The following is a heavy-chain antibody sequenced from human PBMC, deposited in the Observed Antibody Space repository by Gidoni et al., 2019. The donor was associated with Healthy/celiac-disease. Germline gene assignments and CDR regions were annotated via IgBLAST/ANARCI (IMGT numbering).Heavy chain of an antibody. V-gene: IGHV1-69*02. CDR2: IIPILGIA. D-gene: IGHD4-17*01. Sequence: QVQLVQSGAEVKKPGASGKVSCKASEGTFSSYTISWVRQAPGQGLEGMGRIIPILGIANYAQKFPGRVTITADKSTSTAYMELSSLRSEDTAVYSCARPDDYGDYSPGGAFDIWGQGTMVTVSS. CDR3: ARPDDYGDYSPGGAFDI. CDR1: EGTFSSYT. J-gene: IGHJ3*02.